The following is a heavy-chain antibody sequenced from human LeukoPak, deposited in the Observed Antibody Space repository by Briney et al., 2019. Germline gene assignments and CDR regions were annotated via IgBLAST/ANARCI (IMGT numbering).Heavy chain of an antibody. CDR3: ARFPTGDKGGYDAFDI. Sequence: HGESLKISCKGSGYSFTSYWIGWVRQMPGKGLEWMGIIYPGDSDTRYSPSFQGQVTISADKSISTAYLQWSSLKASDTAMYYCARFPTGDKGGYDAFDIWGQGTMVTVSS. V-gene: IGHV5-51*01. CDR2: IYPGDSDT. J-gene: IGHJ3*02. CDR1: GYSFTSYW. D-gene: IGHD7-27*01.